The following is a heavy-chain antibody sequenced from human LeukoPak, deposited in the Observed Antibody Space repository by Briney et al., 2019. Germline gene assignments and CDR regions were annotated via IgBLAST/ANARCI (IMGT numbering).Heavy chain of an antibody. J-gene: IGHJ4*02. CDR1: GFTFSNYA. Sequence: GGSLRLSCAASGFTFSNYAMSWVRQAPGKGLEWVSSVSASGVNTYYADSVKGRFTISRDNSKNKLYLQTSSLRAEDTAMYYCAKGLYHDFSGTGDYWGQGTLVTVSS. CDR3: AKGLYHDFSGTGDY. D-gene: IGHD3-22*01. V-gene: IGHV3-23*01. CDR2: VSASGVNT.